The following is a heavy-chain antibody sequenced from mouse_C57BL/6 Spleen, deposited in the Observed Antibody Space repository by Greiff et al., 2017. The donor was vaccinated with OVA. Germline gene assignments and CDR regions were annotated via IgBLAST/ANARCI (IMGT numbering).Heavy chain of an antibody. Sequence: QVQLQQSGAELVRPGASVKLSCKASGYTFTDYYINWVKQRPGQGLEWIARIYPGSGNTYYNEKFKGKATLTAEKSSSTAYMQLSSLTSEDSAVYFCAIRNGYGYFDVWGTGTTVTVSS. CDR1: GYTFTDYY. V-gene: IGHV1-76*01. J-gene: IGHJ1*03. CDR3: AIRNGYGYFDV. D-gene: IGHD1-1*02. CDR2: IYPGSGNT.